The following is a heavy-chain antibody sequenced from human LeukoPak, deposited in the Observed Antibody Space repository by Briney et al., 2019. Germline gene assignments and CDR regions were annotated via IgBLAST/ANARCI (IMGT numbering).Heavy chain of an antibody. CDR3: ARDLFSPFVTTSLGSAFDI. D-gene: IGHD4-17*01. CDR2: IWYDGSNK. V-gene: IGHV3-33*01. Sequence: GRSLRLSCAASGFIFSSYGMHWVRQAPGKGLEWVAVIWYDGSNKYYADSVKGRFTISRDNSKNTLYLQMNSLRAEDTAVYYCARDLFSPFVTTSLGSAFDIWGQGTTVTVS. CDR1: GFIFSSYG. J-gene: IGHJ3*02.